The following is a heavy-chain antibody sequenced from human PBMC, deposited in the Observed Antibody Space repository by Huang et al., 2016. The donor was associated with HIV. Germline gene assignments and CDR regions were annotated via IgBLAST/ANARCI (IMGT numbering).Heavy chain of an antibody. V-gene: IGHV5-51*03. CDR1: RYNFAGYW. Sequence: EVQLVQSGAEVKRPGESLKISCKGSRYNFAGYWIGWVRQMPGKGLEWMGSIYFADSGARYSPPLQGQVTISADTSLYSSYLQWTSLRASDTAIFYCARRRRGGFDIWGQGTLVTVSS. D-gene: IGHD2-15*01. CDR2: IYFADSGA. J-gene: IGHJ3*02. CDR3: ARRRRGGFDI.